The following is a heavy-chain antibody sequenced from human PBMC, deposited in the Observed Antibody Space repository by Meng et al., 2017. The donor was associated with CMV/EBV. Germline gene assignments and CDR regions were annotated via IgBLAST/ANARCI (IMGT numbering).Heavy chain of an antibody. J-gene: IGHJ4*02. CDR1: GFTFSSYA. V-gene: IGHV3-21*01. CDR2: ISSSSSYI. D-gene: IGHD3-3*01. CDR3: ARDLGYDFWSGYYIPKVPHPFDY. Sequence: GESLKISCAASGFTFSSYAMHWVRQAPGKGLEWVSSISSSSSYIYYADSVKGRFTISRDNAKNSLYLQMNSLRAEDTAVYYCARDLGYDFWSGYYIPKVPHPFDYWGQGTLVTVSS.